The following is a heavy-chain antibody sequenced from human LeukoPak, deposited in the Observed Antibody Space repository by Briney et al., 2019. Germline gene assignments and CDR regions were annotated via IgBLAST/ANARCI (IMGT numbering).Heavy chain of an antibody. CDR3: ASGLWFGEFNFDY. V-gene: IGHV5-51*01. CDR2: IYPGDSAN. Sequence: GESLKISCEGSVYSFNIYWLGGVRHTPGKGVEWMGIIYPGDSANRYSPSFQGQVTISADKSISTAYLQWSSLKASDTAMYYCASGLWFGEFNFDYWGQGTLVTVSS. J-gene: IGHJ4*02. D-gene: IGHD3-10*01. CDR1: VYSFNIYW.